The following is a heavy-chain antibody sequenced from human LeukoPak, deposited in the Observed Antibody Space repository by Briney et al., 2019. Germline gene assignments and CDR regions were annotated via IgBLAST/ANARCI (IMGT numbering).Heavy chain of an antibody. D-gene: IGHD6-19*01. J-gene: IGHJ4*02. Sequence: PGGSLRLSCAASGFTFSSYAMHWVRQAPGKGLEWVAVISYDGSNKYYADSVKGRFTSSRDNSKNTLYLQMNSLRAEDTAVYYCARGREKVAVAGTRFDYWGQGTLVTVSS. CDR2: ISYDGSNK. CDR1: GFTFSSYA. V-gene: IGHV3-30-3*01. CDR3: ARGREKVAVAGTRFDY.